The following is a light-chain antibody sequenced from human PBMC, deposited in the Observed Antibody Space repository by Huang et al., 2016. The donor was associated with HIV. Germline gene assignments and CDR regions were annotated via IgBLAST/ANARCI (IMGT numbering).Light chain of an antibody. J-gene: IGKJ1*01. CDR2: KAS. CDR3: QQYNTYST. V-gene: IGKV1-5*03. CDR1: QSVSSW. Sequence: DIQMSQSPSTLSASVGDRVTITCRASQSVSSWLAWYQQKPGKAPKLLIYKASTLESGVPSRFSGSGSGTEFTLTISSLEPDDFARYYCQQYNTYSTFGQGTKVEIK.